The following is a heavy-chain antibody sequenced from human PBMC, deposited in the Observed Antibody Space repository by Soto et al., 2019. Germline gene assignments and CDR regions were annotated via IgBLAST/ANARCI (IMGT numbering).Heavy chain of an antibody. CDR2: ISYDESNE. J-gene: IGHJ4*02. V-gene: IGHV3-30*18. D-gene: IGHD3-10*01. Sequence: VQLVESGGGVVQPGRSLRLSCAASGFTFSSYGMHWFSQSPGKGLEWVEAISYDESNEYYADSVKGRFTISRDDSKSTLYLQMNSLRAEDKAVYYCAKVVCYGSGSATFDSWGRGALVTVSS. CDR3: AKVVCYGSGSATFDS. CDR1: GFTFSSYG.